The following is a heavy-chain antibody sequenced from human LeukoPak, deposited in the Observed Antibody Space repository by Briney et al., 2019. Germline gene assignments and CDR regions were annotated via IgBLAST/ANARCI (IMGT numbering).Heavy chain of an antibody. Sequence: PSETLSLTCTVSGGSISSGDYYWSWIRQPPGKGLEWIGYIYYSGSTYYNPSLKSRVTISVDTSKNQFSLKLSSVTAADTAVYYCASVCTSCYTFHDYWAREPWSPSPQ. CDR1: GGSISSGDYY. CDR3: ASVCTSCYTFHDY. CDR2: IYYSGST. J-gene: IGHJ4*02. D-gene: IGHD2-2*02. V-gene: IGHV4-30-4*08.